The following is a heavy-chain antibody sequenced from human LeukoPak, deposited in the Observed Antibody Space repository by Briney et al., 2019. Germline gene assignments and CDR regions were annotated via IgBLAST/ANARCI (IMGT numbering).Heavy chain of an antibody. CDR1: DGSISSNY. V-gene: IGHV4-59*01. J-gene: IGHJ4*02. CDR2: IYYSGST. D-gene: IGHD3-22*01. CDR3: ARWQYDSSGYRKIDC. Sequence: SETLSLTCTVSDGSISSNYWSWIRQPPGKGLEWIGYIYYSGSTNYNPSLKSRVTISVDTSKNQFSLKLSSVTAADTAVYYCARWQYDSSGYRKIDCWGQGTLVTVSS.